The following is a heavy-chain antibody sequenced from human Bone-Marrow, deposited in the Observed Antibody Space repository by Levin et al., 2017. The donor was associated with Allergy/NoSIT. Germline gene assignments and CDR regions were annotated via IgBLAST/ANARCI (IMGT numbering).Heavy chain of an antibody. V-gene: IGHV3-23*01. Sequence: SGGSLRLSCAASGFTFSVYAMSWVRQAPGKGLEWVSAISDSGSATYYIDSVQDRFIISRDNSKNTLYLQMDSLRAEDTAVYYCAKEHSSFFDSWGQGALVTVSS. J-gene: IGHJ4*02. CDR1: GFTFSVYA. CDR3: AKEHSSFFDS. CDR2: ISDSGSAT. D-gene: IGHD6-13*01.